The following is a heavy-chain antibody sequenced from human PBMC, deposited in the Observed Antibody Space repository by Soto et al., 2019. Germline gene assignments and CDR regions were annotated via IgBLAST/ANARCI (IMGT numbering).Heavy chain of an antibody. V-gene: IGHV3-23*01. CDR2: ISVSGGST. CDR1: RFTFSSYA. D-gene: IGHD1-26*01. Sequence: GGSLRLSCAASRFTFSSYAMCWVRQAPGKGLEWVSSISVSGGSTYYADSVKGRFTISRDNSKSTVYLELNNLSAEDTAVYHCAKNQGVELVPLATVDWFDPWGQGSVVTVSS. CDR3: AKNQGVELVPLATVDWFDP. J-gene: IGHJ5*02.